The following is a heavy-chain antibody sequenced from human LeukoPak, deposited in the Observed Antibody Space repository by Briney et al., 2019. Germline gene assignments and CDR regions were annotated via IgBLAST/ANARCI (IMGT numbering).Heavy chain of an antibody. J-gene: IGHJ4*02. D-gene: IGHD2-2*01. Sequence: PGGSLRLSCAASGFTFSSYAMSWVRQAPGKGLEWVSAISGSGGSTYYADSVKGRFTISRDNSKNTLYLQVNSLRAEDTAVYYCAKSHKEYQLLFTLNYWGQGTLVTVSS. CDR3: AKSHKEYQLLFTLNY. V-gene: IGHV3-23*01. CDR1: GFTFSSYA. CDR2: ISGSGGST.